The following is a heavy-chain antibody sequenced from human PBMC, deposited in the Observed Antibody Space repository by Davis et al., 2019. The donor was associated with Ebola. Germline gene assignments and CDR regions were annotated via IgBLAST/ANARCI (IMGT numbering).Heavy chain of an antibody. CDR2: IRSKANSYAT. J-gene: IGHJ6*02. D-gene: IGHD3-10*01. Sequence: GGSLRLSCAASGFTFSGSAMHWVRQASGKGLEWVGRIRSKANSYATAYAASVKGRFTISRDDSKNTAYLQMNSLKTEDTAVYYCTGSGSYPYYYGMDVWGQGTTVTVSS. CDR3: TGSGSYPYYYGMDV. CDR1: GFTFSGSA. V-gene: IGHV3-73*01.